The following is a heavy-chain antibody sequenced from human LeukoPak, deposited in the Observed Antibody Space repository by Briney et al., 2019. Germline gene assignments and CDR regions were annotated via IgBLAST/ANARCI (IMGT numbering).Heavy chain of an antibody. CDR2: ITSSSSYI. V-gene: IGHV3-21*01. J-gene: IGHJ4*02. D-gene: IGHD1-14*01. CDR3: ARDGDQEGTPYYFDY. CDR1: GFTFSTYN. Sequence: NPGGSLRLSCAASGFTFSTYNMNWVRQAPGKGLEWVSSITSSSSYIYYADSVKGRFTISRDNAKNSLYLQTNSLRAEDTAVYYCARDGDQEGTPYYFDYWGQGTLVTVSS.